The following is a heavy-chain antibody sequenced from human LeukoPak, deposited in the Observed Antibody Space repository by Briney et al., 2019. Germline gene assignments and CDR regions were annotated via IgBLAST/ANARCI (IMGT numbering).Heavy chain of an antibody. CDR2: INHSGST. J-gene: IGHJ6*02. Sequence: PSETLSLTCAVYGGSFSGYYWSWIRQPPGKGLEWIGEINHSGSTNYNPSLKRRVTILVDTSKNQFSLKLSSVTAADTAVYYCARTPKDIVATIIYYGMDVWGQGTTVTVSS. D-gene: IGHD5-12*01. V-gene: IGHV4-34*01. CDR3: ARTPKDIVATIIYYGMDV. CDR1: GGSFSGYY.